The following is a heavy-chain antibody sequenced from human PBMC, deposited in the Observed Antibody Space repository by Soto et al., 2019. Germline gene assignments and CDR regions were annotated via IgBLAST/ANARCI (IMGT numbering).Heavy chain of an antibody. D-gene: IGHD3-3*01. CDR1: GFTFSSYA. Sequence: QVQLVESGGGVVQPGRSLRLSCAASGFTFSSYAMHWVRQAPGKGLEWVAVISYDGSNKYYADSVKGGFTISRDNSKNTLYLQTNGLEAADTVVYYWARGPPPYYDFWSGAFDIWGQGTMVTVSS. J-gene: IGHJ3*02. CDR3: ARGPPPYYDFWSGAFDI. CDR2: ISYDGSNK. V-gene: IGHV3-30-3*01.